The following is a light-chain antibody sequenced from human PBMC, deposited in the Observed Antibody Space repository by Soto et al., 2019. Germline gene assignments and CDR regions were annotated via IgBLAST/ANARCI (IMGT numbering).Light chain of an antibody. Sequence: DIQMTQSPSSLSASVGDRVTITCQASQDISNYLHWYQQKPGNAPKLLIYHASDLETVVPSRFSGSGSGTEFTFTISSLQPEEIATYYCQQYDNLPGLTFGGGTEVEIK. J-gene: IGKJ4*01. V-gene: IGKV1-33*01. CDR3: QQYDNLPGLT. CDR2: HAS. CDR1: QDISNY.